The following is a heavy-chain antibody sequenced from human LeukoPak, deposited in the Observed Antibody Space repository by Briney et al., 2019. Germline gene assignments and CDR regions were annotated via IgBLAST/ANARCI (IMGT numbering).Heavy chain of an antibody. D-gene: IGHD2-21*02. CDR3: ARAPQLVVVTAMAFDY. Sequence: PSETLSLTCAVYGGSFSGYYWSWIPQPPGKGLEWIGEINHSGSTNYNPSLKSRVTISVDTSKNQFSLKLSSVTAADTAVYYCARAPQLVVVTAMAFDYWGQGTLVTVSS. V-gene: IGHV4-34*01. CDR2: INHSGST. CDR1: GGSFSGYY. J-gene: IGHJ4*02.